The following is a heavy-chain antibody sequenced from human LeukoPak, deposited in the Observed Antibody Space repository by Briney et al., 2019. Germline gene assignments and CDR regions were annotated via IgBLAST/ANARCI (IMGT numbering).Heavy chain of an antibody. J-gene: IGHJ4*02. CDR1: GYSLSSTYY. V-gene: IGHV4-38-2*02. CDR3: ARVNAPVATFDY. CDR2: ISHSGNT. Sequence: SETLSLTCTVSGYSLSSTYYGAWIRQPPGKGLEWIATISHSGNTYYTPPLESRLTISLDTSKKHFSLRLSSVTAADTAVYYCARVNAPVATFDYWGLGTLVAVSS. D-gene: IGHD1-1*01.